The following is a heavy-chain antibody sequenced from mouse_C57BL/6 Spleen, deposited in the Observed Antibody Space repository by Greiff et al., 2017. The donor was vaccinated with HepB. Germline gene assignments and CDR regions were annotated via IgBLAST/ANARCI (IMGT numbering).Heavy chain of an antibody. CDR3: AREGLRRSAMDY. Sequence: QVQLQQSGAELVKPGASVKVSCKASGYTFTSYWMHWVKQRPGQGLEWIGDIYPGSGSTNYNEKFKSKATLTVDTSSSTAYMQLSSLTSEDSAVYYCAREGLRRSAMDYWGQGTSVTVSS. J-gene: IGHJ4*01. V-gene: IGHV1-55*01. D-gene: IGHD2-4*01. CDR1: GYTFTSYW. CDR2: IYPGSGST.